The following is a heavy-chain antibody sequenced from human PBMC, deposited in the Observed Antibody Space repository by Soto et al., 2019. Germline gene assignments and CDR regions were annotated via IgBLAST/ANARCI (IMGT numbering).Heavy chain of an antibody. Sequence: GALRLSCAASGFTFSSYAMSWVRQAPGKGLEWVSAISGSGGSTYYADSVKGRFTISRDNSKNTLYLQMNSLRAEDTAVYYCAKAPGPYYYYYGMDVWGQGTTVTVSS. CDR2: ISGSGGST. V-gene: IGHV3-23*01. CDR1: GFTFSSYA. CDR3: AKAPGPYYYYYGMDV. J-gene: IGHJ6*02.